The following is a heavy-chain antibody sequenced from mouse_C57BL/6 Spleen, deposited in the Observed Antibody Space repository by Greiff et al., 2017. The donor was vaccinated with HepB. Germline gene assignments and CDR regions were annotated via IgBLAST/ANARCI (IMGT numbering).Heavy chain of an antibody. CDR3: ARWDYTYAMDY. CDR1: GYTFTSYW. Sequence: QVHVKQPGAELVKPGASVKMSCKASGYTFTSYWITWVKQRPGQGLEWIGDIYPGSGSTNYNEKFKSKATLTVDTSSSTAYMQLSSLTSEDSAVYYCARWDYTYAMDYWGQGTSVTVSS. V-gene: IGHV1-55*01. D-gene: IGHD2-12*01. J-gene: IGHJ4*01. CDR2: IYPGSGST.